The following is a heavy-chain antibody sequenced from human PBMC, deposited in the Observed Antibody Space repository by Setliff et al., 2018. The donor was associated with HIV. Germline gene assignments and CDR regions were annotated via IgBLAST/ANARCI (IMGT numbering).Heavy chain of an antibody. CDR2: IYYSGST. CDR1: GGSISSYY. D-gene: IGHD3-16*01. V-gene: IGHV4-59*01. J-gene: IGHJ5*02. Sequence: PSETLSLTCTVSGGSISSYYWSWIRQPPGKGLEWIGYIYYSGSTNYNPSLKSRVTISVDTSKNQFSLKLSPVTAADTAVYYCARGGMIRPSAPFDPWGQGTLVTVSS. CDR3: ARGGMIRPSAPFDP.